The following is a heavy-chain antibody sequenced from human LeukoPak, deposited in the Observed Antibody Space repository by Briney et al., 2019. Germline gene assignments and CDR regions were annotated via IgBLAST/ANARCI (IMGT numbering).Heavy chain of an antibody. D-gene: IGHD6-19*01. Sequence: SETLSLTCAVYGGSFSGYYWSWIRQPPGKGLEWIGEINHSGSTNHNPSLKSRVTISVDTSKNQFSLKLSSVTAADTAVYYCAAVASRGQDAFDIWGQGTMVTVSS. J-gene: IGHJ3*02. V-gene: IGHV4-34*01. CDR3: AAVASRGQDAFDI. CDR1: GGSFSGYY. CDR2: INHSGST.